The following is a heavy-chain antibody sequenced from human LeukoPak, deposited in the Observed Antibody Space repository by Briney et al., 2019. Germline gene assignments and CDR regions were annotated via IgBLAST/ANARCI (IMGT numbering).Heavy chain of an antibody. CDR3: AKDWAYGSGSYYDY. CDR2: ISGSGGST. V-gene: IGHV3-23*01. D-gene: IGHD3-10*01. CDR1: GFTFSDYY. Sequence: TGGSLRLSCAASGFTFSDYYMSWIRQAPGKGLEWVSAISGSGGSTYYADSVKGRFTISRDNSKNTLYLQMNSLRAEDTAVYYCAKDWAYGSGSYYDYWGQGTLVTVSS. J-gene: IGHJ4*02.